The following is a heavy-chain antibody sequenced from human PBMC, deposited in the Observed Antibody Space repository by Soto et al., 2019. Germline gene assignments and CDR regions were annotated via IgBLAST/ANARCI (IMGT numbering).Heavy chain of an antibody. V-gene: IGHV3-15*07. Sequence: GGSLRLSCAASGFTFSNAWMNWVRQAPGKGLEWVGRIKSKTDGGTTDYAAPVKGRFTISRDDSKNTLYLQMNSLKTEDTAVYYCTIEASDPGAISAAGTLSYWGQGTLVTVSS. CDR2: IKSKTDGGTT. D-gene: IGHD6-13*01. CDR1: GFTFSNAW. CDR3: TIEASDPGAISAAGTLSY. J-gene: IGHJ4*02.